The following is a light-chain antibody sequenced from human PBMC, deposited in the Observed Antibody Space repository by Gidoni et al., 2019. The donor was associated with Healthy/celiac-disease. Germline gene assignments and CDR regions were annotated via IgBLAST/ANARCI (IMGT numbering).Light chain of an antibody. J-gene: IGKJ2*01. V-gene: IGKV1-39*01. CDR3: QQSYSTPPYT. CDR2: AAS. CDR1: QSISRY. Sequence: DIQMTQSPSSLSASVGDRVTITCRASQSISRYLNWYQQKPGKAPKLLIYAASSLQSGVPSSFSGSGSGTDFTITISSLQPEDFATYYCQQSYSTPPYTFGQGTKLEIK.